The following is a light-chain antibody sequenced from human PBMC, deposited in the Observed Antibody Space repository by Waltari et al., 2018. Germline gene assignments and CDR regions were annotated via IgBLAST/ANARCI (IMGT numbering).Light chain of an antibody. Sequence: DTVMTQPPPSLPVTPAEPASISCRSSQSLLHRNGYNYLDWYLQKPGQSPQLLIYLGSNRASGVPDRFSGSGSATDFTLKISRVEAEDVGVYYCMQALQTPYTFGQGTKLEIK. J-gene: IGKJ2*01. CDR2: LGS. V-gene: IGKV2-28*01. CDR1: QSLLHRNGYNY. CDR3: MQALQTPYT.